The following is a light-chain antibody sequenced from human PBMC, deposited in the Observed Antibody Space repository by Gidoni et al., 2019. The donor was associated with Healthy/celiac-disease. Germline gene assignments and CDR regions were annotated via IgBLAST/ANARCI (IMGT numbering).Light chain of an antibody. CDR1: QSISSW. V-gene: IGKV1-5*03. Sequence: DIQMTHSPSTLSASVGDRVTITCRASQSISSWLAWYQQKPGKAPKLLIYKASTLESGVPSRFSGSGSGTKFTLTIISLQPDDFATYYCQQFNSYPWTFGQGTKVEIK. CDR3: QQFNSYPWT. J-gene: IGKJ1*01. CDR2: KAS.